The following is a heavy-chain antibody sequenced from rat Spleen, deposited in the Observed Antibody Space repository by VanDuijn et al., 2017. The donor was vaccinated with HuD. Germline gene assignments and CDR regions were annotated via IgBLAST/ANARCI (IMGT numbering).Heavy chain of an antibody. CDR1: GFTFSDYN. CDR2: ISPGGVST. J-gene: IGHJ2*01. Sequence: EVQLVESGGGLVQPGRSLKLSCAASGFTFSDYNMAWVRQAPKKGLEWVTSISPGGVSTFYRDSVKGRFTISRDNAKSTLYLQMDSLRSEDTATYYCARPGYRYNPYYFDYWGQGVMVTVSS. CDR3: ARPGYRYNPYYFDY. V-gene: IGHV5-25*01. D-gene: IGHD1-5*01.